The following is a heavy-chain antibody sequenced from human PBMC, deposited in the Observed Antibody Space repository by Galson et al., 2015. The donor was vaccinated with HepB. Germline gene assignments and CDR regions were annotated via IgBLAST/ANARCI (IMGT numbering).Heavy chain of an antibody. V-gene: IGHV5-51*01. CDR1: GSSFTSYW. CDR2: IYPGDSDT. CDR3: ARHVAARPTTTRLATYYYYMDV. D-gene: IGHD6-6*01. J-gene: IGHJ6*03. Sequence: QSGAEVKKPGGSLKISCKGSGSSFTSYWIGWVRQMPGKGLEWMGIIYPGDSDTRYSPSFQGQVTISADKSISTAYLQWSSLKASDTAMYYCARHVAARPTTTRLATYYYYMDVWGKGTTVTVSS.